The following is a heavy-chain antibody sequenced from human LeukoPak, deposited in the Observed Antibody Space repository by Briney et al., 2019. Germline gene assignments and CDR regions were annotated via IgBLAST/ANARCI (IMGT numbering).Heavy chain of an antibody. J-gene: IGHJ3*02. V-gene: IGHV4-59*01. CDR1: GGSLSSYY. CDR3: ARVRVLRYFDWLPDAFDI. Sequence: PSETLSLTCTVSGGSLSSYYWSWIRQPPGKGLEWIGYIYYSGSTNYNPSLKSRVTISVDTSKNQFSLKLSSVTAADTAVYYCARVRVLRYFDWLPDAFDIWGQGTMVTVSS. D-gene: IGHD3-9*01. CDR2: IYYSGST.